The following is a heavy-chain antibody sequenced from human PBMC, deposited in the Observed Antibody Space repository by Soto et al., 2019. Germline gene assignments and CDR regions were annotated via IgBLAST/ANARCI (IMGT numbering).Heavy chain of an antibody. J-gene: IGHJ4*02. V-gene: IGHV1-69*02. CDR2: IIPIFGLA. CDR1: GGTFTTYT. CDR3: IFAVNTGVVYFDY. D-gene: IGHD2-21*01. Sequence: QVQLVQSGAEVKEPGSSVKVSCKVSGGTFTTYTISWVRQAPGQGLEWMGRIIPIFGLANPAQKFQDRVTITADKSTDTAFMEIRSLRSEDTAVYFCIFAVNTGVVYFDYWGQGTLVTASS.